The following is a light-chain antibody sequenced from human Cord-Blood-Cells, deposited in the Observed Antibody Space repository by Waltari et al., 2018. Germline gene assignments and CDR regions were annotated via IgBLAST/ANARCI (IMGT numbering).Light chain of an antibody. V-gene: IGKV3-11*01. J-gene: IGKJ3*01. Sequence: EIVLTHSPATLSLSPGESTTLSCRASQSVSSYLAWYQQKPGQAPRLLIYDASNRATGIPARFSVSGSGTDFTLTISSLGPEDFAVYYCQQRSNWPVFTFGPGTKVDIK. CDR2: DAS. CDR3: QQRSNWPVFT. CDR1: QSVSSY.